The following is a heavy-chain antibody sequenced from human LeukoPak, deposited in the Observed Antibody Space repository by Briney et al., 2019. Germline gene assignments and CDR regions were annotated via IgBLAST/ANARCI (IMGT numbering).Heavy chain of an antibody. V-gene: IGHV3-23*01. CDR3: AREAAWYSSSSSYNLFDP. J-gene: IGHJ5*02. Sequence: PGGSLRLSCAASGFTFSSYAMSWVRQAPGKGLEWVSAISGSGGSTYYADSVKGRFTISRDNSKNTLYLQMNSLRAEDTAVYYCAREAAWYSSSSSYNLFDPWGQGTLVTVSS. D-gene: IGHD6-13*01. CDR1: GFTFSSYA. CDR2: ISGSGGST.